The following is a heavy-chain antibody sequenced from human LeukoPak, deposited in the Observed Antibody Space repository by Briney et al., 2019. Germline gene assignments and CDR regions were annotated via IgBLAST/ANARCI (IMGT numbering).Heavy chain of an antibody. D-gene: IGHD3-3*01. V-gene: IGHV3-23*01. J-gene: IGHJ6*03. CDR2: ISGSGGST. CDR1: GFTVSSNY. Sequence: GGSRRLSCAASGFTVSSNYMSWVRQAPGKGLEWVSAISGSGGSTYYADSVKGRFTISRDNSKNTLYLQMNSLRAEDTAVYYCAKDGDYYDFWSGYYPYYYYYYMDVWGKGTTVTVSS. CDR3: AKDGDYYDFWSGYYPYYYYYYMDV.